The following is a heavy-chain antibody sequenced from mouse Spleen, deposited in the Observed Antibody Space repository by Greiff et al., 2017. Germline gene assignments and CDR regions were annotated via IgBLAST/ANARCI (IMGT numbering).Heavy chain of an antibody. CDR1: GFAFSSYD. CDR2: ISSGGGST. J-gene: IGHJ4*01. V-gene: IGHV5-12-1*01. D-gene: IGHD2-4*01. Sequence: EVKLVESGGGLVKPGGSLKLSCAASGFAFSSYDMSWVRQTPEKRLEWVAYISSGGGSTYYPDTVKGRFTISRDNAKNTLYLQMSRLKSEDTAMYYCARGNYDYPIDYWGQGTSVTVSS. CDR3: ARGNYDYPIDY.